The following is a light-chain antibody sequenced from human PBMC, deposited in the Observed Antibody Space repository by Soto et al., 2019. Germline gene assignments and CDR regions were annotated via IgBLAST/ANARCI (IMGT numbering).Light chain of an antibody. CDR3: QQFGSSPIT. Sequence: EIVLTQSPGTLSLSPGERAALSCRASQSVSSSYLAWYQQKIGQAPRLLIYGASSRATGIPDRFSGSGSGTDFTFTISRLEPEDFAVYFCQQFGSSPITFGQGTRLEIK. CDR1: QSVSSSY. V-gene: IGKV3-20*01. J-gene: IGKJ5*01. CDR2: GAS.